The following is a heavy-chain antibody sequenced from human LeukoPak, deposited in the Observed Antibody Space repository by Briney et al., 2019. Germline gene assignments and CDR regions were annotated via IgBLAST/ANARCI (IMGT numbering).Heavy chain of an antibody. CDR1: GGSFSGYY. CDR2: INHSGST. Sequence: SETLSLTCAVYGGSFSGYYWSWIRQPPGKGLEWIGEINHSGSTNYNPSLKSRVTISVDTSKNQFSLKLSSVTAADTAVHYCARGRGDIVVVPAAIYYYYYGMDVWGQGTTVTVSS. J-gene: IGHJ6*02. CDR3: ARGRGDIVVVPAAIYYYYYGMDV. V-gene: IGHV4-34*01. D-gene: IGHD2-2*02.